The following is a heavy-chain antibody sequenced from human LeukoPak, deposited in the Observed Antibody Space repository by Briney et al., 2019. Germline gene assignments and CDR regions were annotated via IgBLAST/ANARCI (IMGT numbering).Heavy chain of an antibody. J-gene: IGHJ3*02. CDR2: THYSGAT. CDR3: ASGYCGGACQLGSVDM. Sequence: PSETLSLTCTVSGGSISSYYWSWLRQPPGKGLEYIGYTHYSGATNYNPSLKSRVTISLDTSGNQFSLKLSSVTAADTAVYYCASGYCGGACQLGSVDMWGQGTMVTVSS. V-gene: IGHV4-59*01. CDR1: GGSISSYY. D-gene: IGHD2-21*02.